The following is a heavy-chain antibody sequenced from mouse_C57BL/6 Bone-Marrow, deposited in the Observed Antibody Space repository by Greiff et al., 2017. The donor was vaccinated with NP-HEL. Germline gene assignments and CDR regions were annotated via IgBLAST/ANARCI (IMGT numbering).Heavy chain of an antibody. CDR3: ARDALGGGGFDY. D-gene: IGHD4-1*01. V-gene: IGHV7-1*01. Sequence: EVQVVESGGGLVQSGRSLRLSCATSGFTFSDFYMEWVRQAPGKGLEWIAASRNKANDYTTEYSASVKGRFIVSRDTSQSILYLQMNALRAEDTAIYYCARDALGGGGFDYWGQGTTLTVSS. J-gene: IGHJ2*01. CDR2: SRNKANDYTT. CDR1: GFTFSDFY.